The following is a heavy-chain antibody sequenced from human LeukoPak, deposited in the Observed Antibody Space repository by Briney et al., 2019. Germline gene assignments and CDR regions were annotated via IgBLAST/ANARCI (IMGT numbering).Heavy chain of an antibody. CDR3: ASLYGSGNTVDY. D-gene: IGHD3-10*01. J-gene: IGHJ4*02. V-gene: IGHV3-23*01. CDR2: ISGSGGST. CDR1: GFTFSSYG. Sequence: PGGSLRLSCAASGFTFSSYGMSWVRQAPGKGLEWVSAISGSGGSTYYADSVKGRFTISRDNAKNSLYLQMNSLRAEDTAVYYCASLYGSGNTVDYWGQGTLVTVSS.